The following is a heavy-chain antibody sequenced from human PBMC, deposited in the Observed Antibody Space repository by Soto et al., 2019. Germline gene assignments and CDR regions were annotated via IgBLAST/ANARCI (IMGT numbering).Heavy chain of an antibody. CDR3: ARMAGPWYFDL. V-gene: IGHV4-34*01. J-gene: IGHJ2*01. CDR2: INHSGSS. CDR1: GGSFSGFY. Sequence: SETLSLTCAVHGGSFSGFYWTWIRQPPGKGLERIGEINHSGSSNYNPPLKSRVTMSLDTSRNQFSLSLNSVTAADTAVYYCARMAGPWYFDLWGRGTLVTVSS.